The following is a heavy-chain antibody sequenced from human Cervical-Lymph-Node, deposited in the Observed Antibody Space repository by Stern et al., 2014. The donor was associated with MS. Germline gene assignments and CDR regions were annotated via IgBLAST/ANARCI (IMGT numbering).Heavy chain of an antibody. J-gene: IGHJ6*02. CDR3: AGGTPYYYYGMDV. CDR2: IYPSGSS. Sequence: QVQLQESGPGLVKPSQTLSLTCTVSGGSVSSATYYWNWIRQPAGKGLEWIGRIYPSGSSNFNPSLKSRVTISVDTSKNQFSLKLTSVTAADTAVYYCAGGTPYYYYGMDVWGQGTTVTVSS. CDR1: GGSVSSATYY. V-gene: IGHV4-61*02. D-gene: IGHD2-2*01.